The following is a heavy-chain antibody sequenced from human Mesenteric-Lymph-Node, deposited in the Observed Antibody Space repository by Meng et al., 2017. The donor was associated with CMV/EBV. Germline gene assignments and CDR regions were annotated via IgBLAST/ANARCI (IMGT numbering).Heavy chain of an antibody. J-gene: IGHJ4*02. CDR1: GGSISSFY. CDR2: IYYNGRT. D-gene: IGHD4-17*01. CDR3: AREGHYGDYVDY. V-gene: IGHV4-59*01. Sequence: GSLRLSCTVSGGSISSFYWSWIRQPPGKGLEWLGNIYYNGRTNYDPSLKSRVTISVDRSKNQFSLKLTSVTAADTALYYCAREGHYGDYVDYWGQGTLVTSPQ.